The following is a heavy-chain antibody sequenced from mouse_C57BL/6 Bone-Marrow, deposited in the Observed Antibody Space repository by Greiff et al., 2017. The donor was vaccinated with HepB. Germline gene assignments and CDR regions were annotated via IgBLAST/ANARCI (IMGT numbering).Heavy chain of an antibody. CDR1: GFSLSTSGMG. D-gene: IGHD1-1*01. J-gene: IGHJ4*01. CDR3: AQVATRAMDY. V-gene: IGHV8-12*01. Sequence: QVTLKESGPGILQSSQTLSLTCSFSGFSLSTSGMGVSWIRQPSGKGLEWLAHIYWDDDKRYNPSLKSRLTISKDTSRNQVFLKITSVDTADTATYYCAQVATRAMDYWGQGTSVTVSS. CDR2: IYWDDDK.